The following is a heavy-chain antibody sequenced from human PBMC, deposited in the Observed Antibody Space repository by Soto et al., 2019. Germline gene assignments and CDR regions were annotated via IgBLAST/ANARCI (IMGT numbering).Heavy chain of an antibody. J-gene: IGHJ5*02. V-gene: IGHV1-46*03. CDR2: INPSGGST. D-gene: IGHD2-2*01. Sequence: ASVKVSCKASGYTFTSYYMHWVRQAPGQGLEWMGIINPSGGSTSYAQKFQGRVTMTRDTSTSTVYMELSSLRSEDTAVYYCASLGGYCSSTSCLSENWFDPWGQGTPVTVSS. CDR1: GYTFTSYY. CDR3: ASLGGYCSSTSCLSENWFDP.